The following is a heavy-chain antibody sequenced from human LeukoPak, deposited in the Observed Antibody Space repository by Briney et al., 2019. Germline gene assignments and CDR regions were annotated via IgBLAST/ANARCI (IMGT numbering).Heavy chain of an antibody. V-gene: IGHV3-21*01. CDR1: GFTFSSYS. CDR2: ISSSSSYI. Sequence: PGGSLRLSCAASGFTFSSYSMNWVRQAPGKGLEWVSSISSSSSYIYYADSVKGRFTISRDNAKNSLYLQMNSLRAEDTAVYYCARDLSPAAAGPYYFDYWGQGTLVTVSS. J-gene: IGHJ4*02. CDR3: ARDLSPAAAGPYYFDY. D-gene: IGHD6-13*01.